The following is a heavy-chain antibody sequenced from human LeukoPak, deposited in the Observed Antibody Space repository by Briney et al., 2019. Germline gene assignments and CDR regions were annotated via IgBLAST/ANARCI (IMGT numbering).Heavy chain of an antibody. Sequence: GASVKVSCKASGYTFTSYDINWVRQATGQGLEWMGWMNPNSGNTGYAQKFQGRVTMTRDMSTSTVYMELSSLRSEDTAVYYCARERRRDGYNNPPLGYWGQGTLVTVSS. CDR1: GYTFTSYD. J-gene: IGHJ4*02. V-gene: IGHV1-8*01. D-gene: IGHD5-24*01. CDR3: ARERRRDGYNNPPLGY. CDR2: MNPNSGNT.